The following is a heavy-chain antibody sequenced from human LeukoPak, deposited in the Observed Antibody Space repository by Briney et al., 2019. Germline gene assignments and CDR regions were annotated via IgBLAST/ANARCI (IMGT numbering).Heavy chain of an antibody. CDR2: ISAYNGNT. D-gene: IGHD3-22*01. V-gene: IGHV1-18*01. CDR3: ARDGVPYYDSSGYYAY. J-gene: IGHJ4*02. Sequence: ASVKVSCKASGYTFTSYGISWVRQAPGQGLEWMGWISAYNGNTNYAQKLQGRVTMTTDTSTSTAYMELRSLRSDDTAVYYCARDGVPYYDSSGYYAYWGQGTLITVSS. CDR1: GYTFTSYG.